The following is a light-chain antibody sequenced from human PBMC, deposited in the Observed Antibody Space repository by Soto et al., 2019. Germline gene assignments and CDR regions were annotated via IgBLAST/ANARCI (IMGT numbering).Light chain of an antibody. CDR2: GAS. Sequence: SPGTLSLSPGERATLSCRASQSVSSSYLAWYQQKPGQAPRLLIYGASSRATGIPDRFSGSGSGTDFTLTISRLEPEDFAVYYCQRITFGQGTRLEIK. CDR1: QSVSSSY. V-gene: IGKV3-20*01. CDR3: QRIT. J-gene: IGKJ5*01.